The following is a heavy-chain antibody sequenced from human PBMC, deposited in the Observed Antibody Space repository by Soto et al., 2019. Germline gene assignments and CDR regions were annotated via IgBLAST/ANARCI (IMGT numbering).Heavy chain of an antibody. CDR2: VSGYNRVT. D-gene: IGHD2-15*01. CDR3: ARDYPHSRDIVVDAVAPELDY. J-gene: IGHJ4*02. CDR1: GYTFSSYG. V-gene: IGHV1-18*01. Sequence: QVQLVQSGAEVKNPGASVKVSCKASGYTFSSYGIIWVRQAPGQALEWMGYVSGYNRVTNYAQKFQGRVRMTTDTTTSKACMELRSLRSDDTAVYYCARDYPHSRDIVVDAVAPELDYWGQGTLGSLSS.